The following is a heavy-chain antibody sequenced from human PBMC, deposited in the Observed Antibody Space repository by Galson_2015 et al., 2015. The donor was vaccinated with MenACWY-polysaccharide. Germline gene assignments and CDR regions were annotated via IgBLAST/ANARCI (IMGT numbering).Heavy chain of an antibody. V-gene: IGHV3-33*01. Sequence: SLRLSCAASGFTFSSYGMHWVRQAPGKGLEWVAVIWYDGSNKYYADSVKGRFTISRDNSKNTLYLQMNSLRTEDTAVYYCARDVYSSSSGGMDVWVQGTTVTVSS. CDR1: GFTFSSYG. J-gene: IGHJ6*02. CDR3: ARDVYSSSSGGMDV. CDR2: IWYDGSNK. D-gene: IGHD6-6*01.